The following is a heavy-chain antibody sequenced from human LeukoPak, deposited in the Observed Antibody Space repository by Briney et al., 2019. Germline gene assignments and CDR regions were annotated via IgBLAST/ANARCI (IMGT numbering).Heavy chain of an antibody. D-gene: IGHD3-22*01. J-gene: IGHJ2*01. V-gene: IGHV3-21*01. Sequence: GGSLRLSCAASGFTFNSYAMSWVRQAPGKGLEWVSAISGSGDYTYYADSVKGRFTISRDNAKNSLYLQMNSLRAEDTAVYYCARDLNSYDSSGRQNWYFDLWGRGTLVTVSS. CDR2: ISGSGDYT. CDR3: ARDLNSYDSSGRQNWYFDL. CDR1: GFTFNSYA.